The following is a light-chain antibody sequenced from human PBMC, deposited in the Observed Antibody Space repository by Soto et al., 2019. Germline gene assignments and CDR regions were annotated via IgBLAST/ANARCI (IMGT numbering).Light chain of an antibody. CDR1: QAIIRY. J-gene: IGKJ1*01. Sequence: ATVRHILTMSCXASQAIIRYLNWYRQSPGKAPNLLIYAASTLQSGVPSRFSGSGSGTDFTLTISSLQPEDFAIYFSRQSYSNPPPFGHGTKVDIK. CDR2: AAS. CDR3: RQSYSNPPP. V-gene: IGKV1-39*01.